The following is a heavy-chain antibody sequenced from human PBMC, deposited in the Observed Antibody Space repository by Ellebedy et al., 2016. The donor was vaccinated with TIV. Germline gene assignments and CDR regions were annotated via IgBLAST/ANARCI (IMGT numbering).Heavy chain of an antibody. CDR3: ARDDGGYCSSTSCFLDAFDI. CDR2: ISSSSSYI. D-gene: IGHD2-2*01. Sequence: GESLKISCAASGFTFSSYSMNWVRQAPGKGLEWVSSISSSSSYIYYADSVKGRFTISRDNAKNSLYLQMNSLRAEDTAVYYCARDDGGYCSSTSCFLDAFDIWGQGTMVTVSS. J-gene: IGHJ3*02. CDR1: GFTFSSYS. V-gene: IGHV3-21*01.